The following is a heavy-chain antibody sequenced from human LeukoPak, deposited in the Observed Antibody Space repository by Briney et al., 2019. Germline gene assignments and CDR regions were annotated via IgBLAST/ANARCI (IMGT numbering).Heavy chain of an antibody. CDR2: IYTSGST. J-gene: IGHJ5*02. CDR1: GGSISSGSYY. CDR3: ARDLGYGNWFDP. V-gene: IGHV4-61*02. Sequence: SQTLSLTCTVSGGSISSGSYYWSWIRQPAGKGLEWIGRIYTSGSTNYNPSLKSRVTISVDTTKNQFSLKLSSVTAADTAVYYCARDLGYGNWFDPWGQGTLVTVSS. D-gene: IGHD5-12*01.